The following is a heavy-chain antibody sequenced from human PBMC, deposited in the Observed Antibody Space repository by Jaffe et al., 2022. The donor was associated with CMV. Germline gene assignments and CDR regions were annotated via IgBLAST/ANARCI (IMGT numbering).Heavy chain of an antibody. J-gene: IGHJ4*02. D-gene: IGHD3-22*01. CDR3: ARDLYYYDSSGYGALNDY. V-gene: IGHV3-66*01. CDR2: IYSGGST. Sequence: EVQLVESGGGLVQPGGSLRLSCAASGFTVSSNYMSWVRQAPGKGLEWVSVIYSGGSTYYADSVKGRFTISRDNSKNTLYLQMNSLRAEDTAVYYCARDLYYYDSSGYGALNDYWGQGTLVTVSS. CDR1: GFTVSSNY.